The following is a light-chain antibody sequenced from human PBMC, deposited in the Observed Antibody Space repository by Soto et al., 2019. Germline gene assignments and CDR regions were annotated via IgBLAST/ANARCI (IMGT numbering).Light chain of an antibody. CDR3: SSFTGTTTLDV. Sequence: QSALTQPASVSGSPGQSITISCTGTSSDVGAYKYVYWYQQHPGKVPKLIIYGVSNRPSVVSNRFSGSKSGNTAFLTISGLQPEYEADYYCSSFTGTTTLDVFGTGTKLTVL. CDR1: SSDVGAYKY. CDR2: GVS. V-gene: IGLV2-14*03. J-gene: IGLJ1*01.